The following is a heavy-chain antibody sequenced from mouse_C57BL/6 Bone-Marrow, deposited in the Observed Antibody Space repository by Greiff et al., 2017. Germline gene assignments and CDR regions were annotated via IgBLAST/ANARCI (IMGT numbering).Heavy chain of an antibody. CDR1: GYTFTDYE. D-gene: IGHD1-1*01. CDR3: TREYYGSSYRFAY. V-gene: IGHV1-15*01. J-gene: IGHJ3*01. Sequence: VQLQQSGAELVRPGASVTLSCKASGYTFTDYEMHWVKQTPVHGLEWIGAIDPETGGTSYNQKFKGKAILTAAKSSSTAYMELRSLTSEDSAVYYGTREYYGSSYRFAYWGQGTLVTVSA. CDR2: IDPETGGT.